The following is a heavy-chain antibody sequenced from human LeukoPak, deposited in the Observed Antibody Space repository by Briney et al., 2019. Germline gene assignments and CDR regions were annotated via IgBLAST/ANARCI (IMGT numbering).Heavy chain of an antibody. CDR3: ATDQRGAGLGFVYGSGSFNGLDV. V-gene: IGHV1-24*01. CDR2: FDPEDGET. Sequence: ASVKVSCKVSGYTLTELSMHWVRQAPGKGLEWMGGFDPEDGETIYAQKFQGRVTMTEDTSSDTGYMELSSLRSEDAAVYYCATDQRGAGLGFVYGSGSFNGLDVRGQGTTVTVSS. D-gene: IGHD3-10*01. J-gene: IGHJ6*02. CDR1: GYTLTELS.